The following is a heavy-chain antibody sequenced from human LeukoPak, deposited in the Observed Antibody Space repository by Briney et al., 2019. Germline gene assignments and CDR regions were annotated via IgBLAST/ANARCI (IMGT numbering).Heavy chain of an antibody. CDR2: IDWDDDK. V-gene: IGHV2-70*11. D-gene: IGHD3-22*01. CDR1: GFSLSTSGMC. J-gene: IGHJ4*02. Sequence: SGPALVKPTQTLTLTCTFSGFSLSTSGMCVSWIRQPPGKALEWLARIDWDDDKYYSTSLKTRLIISKDTSKNQVVLTMTNMDPVDTATYYCARSYYYDSSGYYRILDYWGQGTLVTVSS. CDR3: ARSYYYDSSGYYRILDY.